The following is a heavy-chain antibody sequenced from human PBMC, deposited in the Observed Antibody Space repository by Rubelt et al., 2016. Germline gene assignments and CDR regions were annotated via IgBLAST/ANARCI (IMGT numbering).Heavy chain of an antibody. CDR2: ISGSAHSA. Sequence: EVQLLESGGGLVQPGGSLRLSCAASGFTFSSYALSWVRQAPGKGLEWVSAISGSAHSAYYADSVKGRFTISRDDSKSTLYLEMNSLRAEDTAVYYCAKDRCSGGNCYYFDYWGQGTLVTVSS. V-gene: IGHV3-23*01. CDR1: GFTFSSYA. CDR3: AKDRCSGGNCYYFDY. J-gene: IGHJ4*02. D-gene: IGHD2-15*01.